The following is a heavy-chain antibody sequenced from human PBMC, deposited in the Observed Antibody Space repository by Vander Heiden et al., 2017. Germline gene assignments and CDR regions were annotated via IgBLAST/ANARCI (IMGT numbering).Heavy chain of an antibody. D-gene: IGHD5-18*01. CDR1: GFTFSSYA. CDR3: ARDLWGYSYATSLGY. J-gene: IGHJ4*02. CDR2: ISYDGSNK. Sequence: QVQLVESGGGVVQPGRSLRLSCAASGFTFSSYAMHWVRQAPGKGLEWVALISYDGSNKYYADSVKGRFTISRDNSKNTLYLQMNSLRAEDTAVYYCARDLWGYSYATSLGYWGQGTLVTVSS. V-gene: IGHV3-30-3*01.